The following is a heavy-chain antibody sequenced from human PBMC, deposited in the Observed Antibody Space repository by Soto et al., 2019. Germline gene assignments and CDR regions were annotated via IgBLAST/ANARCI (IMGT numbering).Heavy chain of an antibody. Sequence: PGGSLRLSCAASGFTFSSYGMHWVRQAPGKGLEWVAAIWYDGSNTYYADSVKGRFTISRDNSKNTLYLQMNGLRAEDTAVYYCARDDLRYGYYFDYWGQGTLVTVSS. CDR3: ARDDLRYGYYFDY. V-gene: IGHV3-33*01. CDR1: GFTFSSYG. J-gene: IGHJ4*02. CDR2: IWYDGSNT. D-gene: IGHD3-10*01.